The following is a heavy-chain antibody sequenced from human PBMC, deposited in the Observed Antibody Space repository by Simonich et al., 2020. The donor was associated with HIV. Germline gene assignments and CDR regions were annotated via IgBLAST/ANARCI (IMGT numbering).Heavy chain of an antibody. CDR3: AKDRYSSSSGSFDY. Sequence: EVQLVESGGGLVQPGRSLRLSCAASGFTFDDYARHWVRQAPGNGLEWVAGISWNSGSIGYADSVKGRFTISRDNAKNSLYLQMNSLRAEDMALYYCAKDRYSSSSGSFDYWGQGTLVTVSS. D-gene: IGHD6-6*01. J-gene: IGHJ4*02. CDR1: GFTFDDYA. V-gene: IGHV3-9*03. CDR2: ISWNSGSI.